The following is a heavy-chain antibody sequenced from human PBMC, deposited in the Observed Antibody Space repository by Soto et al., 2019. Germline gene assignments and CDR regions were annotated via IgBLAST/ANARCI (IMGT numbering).Heavy chain of an antibody. V-gene: IGHV3-23*01. CDR1: GFTFSSYA. Sequence: GGSLTLSCAGTGFTFSSYAMSWVRQAPGKGLEWVSVISGGGGSTYYADSVKGRFTISRDNSKNTMYMQMNSLRVEDTAVYYCAKDSSWYPGGAFDIWGQGTMVTVSS. CDR2: ISGGGGST. J-gene: IGHJ3*02. CDR3: AKDSSWYPGGAFDI. D-gene: IGHD6-13*01.